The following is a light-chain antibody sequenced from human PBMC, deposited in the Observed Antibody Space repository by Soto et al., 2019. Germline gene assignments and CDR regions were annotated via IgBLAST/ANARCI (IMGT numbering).Light chain of an antibody. Sequence: EIVLTHSPGTLSLSPGERATLSFSSSQSVSSTYLAWYQQKPGQAPRLLIYGASDRATGIPDRFSGSGSGTDFTLTISRLEPEDFAVYYCQQYGSSPQTFGQGTKVDIK. CDR3: QQYGSSPQT. J-gene: IGKJ1*01. CDR1: QSVSSTY. CDR2: GAS. V-gene: IGKV3-20*01.